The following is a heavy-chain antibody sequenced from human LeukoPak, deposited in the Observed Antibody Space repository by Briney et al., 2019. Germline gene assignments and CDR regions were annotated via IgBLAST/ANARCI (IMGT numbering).Heavy chain of an antibody. D-gene: IGHD3-22*01. Sequence: SETLSLTCAESGFPIASGSDIYWGWIRQPPEKGLEWIGHFSRDAVTYYSPSLESRVTISSDTSKNHFSLRLTSVTAADSAVYYCAGVNMIVSRPEGFFDLWGRGTLVTVSS. J-gene: IGHJ2*01. CDR3: AGVNMIVSRPEGFFDL. CDR2: FSRDAVT. V-gene: IGHV4-38-2*01. CDR1: GFPIASGSDIY.